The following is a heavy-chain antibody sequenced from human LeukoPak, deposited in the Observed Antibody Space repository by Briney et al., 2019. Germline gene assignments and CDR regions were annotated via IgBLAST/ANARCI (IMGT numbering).Heavy chain of an antibody. CDR1: GYPFTGYY. CDR2: INPKSGGT. Sequence: GASVKVSCKASGYPFTGYYIHWVRQAPGQGLEWMGWINPKSGGTNYAQEFQGRVTMTRDTSISTAYMELSRLTSDDTAVYYCARDLSYYVSGSYYFDYWGQGTLVTASS. D-gene: IGHD3-10*01. J-gene: IGHJ4*02. CDR3: ARDLSYYVSGSYYFDY. V-gene: IGHV1-2*02.